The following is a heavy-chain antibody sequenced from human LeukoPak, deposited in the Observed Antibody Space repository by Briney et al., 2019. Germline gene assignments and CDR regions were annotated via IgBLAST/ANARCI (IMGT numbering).Heavy chain of an antibody. V-gene: IGHV3-7*01. CDR3: ARLGAAAGTGSFDY. J-gene: IGHJ4*02. CDR2: IKQDGSEK. D-gene: IGHD6-13*01. CDR1: GFSFSNYG. Sequence: PGGSLRLSCAATGFSFSNYGMHWVRQAPGKGLEWVANIKQDGSEKYYVDSVKGRFTISRDNAKNSLYLQMNSLRAEDTAVYYCARLGAAAGTGSFDYWGQGTLVTVSS.